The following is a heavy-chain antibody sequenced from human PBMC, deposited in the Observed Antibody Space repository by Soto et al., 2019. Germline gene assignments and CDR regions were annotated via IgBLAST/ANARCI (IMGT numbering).Heavy chain of an antibody. J-gene: IGHJ4*02. Sequence: SETLSLTCAVYGGSFSGYYWSWIRQPPGKGLEWIGEINHSGSTNYNPSLKSRVTISVDTSKNQFSLKLSSVTAADTAVYYCARVLGSSSGSCDYWGQGTLVTVSS. CDR1: GGSFSGYY. V-gene: IGHV4-34*01. CDR3: ARVLGSSSGSCDY. CDR2: INHSGST. D-gene: IGHD6-13*01.